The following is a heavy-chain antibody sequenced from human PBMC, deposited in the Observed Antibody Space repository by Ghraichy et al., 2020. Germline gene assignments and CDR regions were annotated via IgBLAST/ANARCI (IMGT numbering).Heavy chain of an antibody. CDR3: ARILVDTAMAKKNLIFDD. V-gene: IGHV4-39*07. CDR1: GGSISSSSYY. D-gene: IGHD5-18*01. CDR2: IYYSGST. J-gene: IGHJ4*02. Sequence: SETLSLTCTVSGGSISSSSYYWGWIRQPPGKGLKWIGSIYYSGSTYYNPSLKSRVTISVDTSKNQFSLKLSSVTAADTAVYYCARILVDTAMAKKNLIFDDWGQGTLVTVSS.